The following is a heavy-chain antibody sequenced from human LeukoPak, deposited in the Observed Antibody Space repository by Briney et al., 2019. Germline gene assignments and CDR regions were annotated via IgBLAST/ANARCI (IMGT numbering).Heavy chain of an antibody. Sequence: SGGSLRLSCTASGFTFSSYAMSWVRQAPGKGLEWVSAISGSGGSTYYADSVKGRFTISRDNSKNTLYLQMNSLRAKDTAVYYCGRLAGGVIVTYYFDYWGQGTLVTVSS. CDR3: GRLAGGVIVTYYFDY. CDR1: GFTFSSYA. V-gene: IGHV3-23*01. CDR2: ISGSGGST. J-gene: IGHJ4*02. D-gene: IGHD3-16*02.